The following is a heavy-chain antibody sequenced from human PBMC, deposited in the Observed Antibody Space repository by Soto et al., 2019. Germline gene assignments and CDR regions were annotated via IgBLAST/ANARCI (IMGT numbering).Heavy chain of an antibody. Sequence: PSETMSLTCAVSGYSISSGYYWGWIRQHPGKGLEWIGSIYHSGSTYYNPSLKSRVTISVDTSKNQFSLKLSSVTAADTAVYYCARDLNDDSSCYPYWGQGTLVTVSS. D-gene: IGHD3-22*01. V-gene: IGHV4-38-2*02. CDR3: ARDLNDDSSCYPY. J-gene: IGHJ4*02. CDR2: IYHSGST. CDR1: GYSISSGYY.